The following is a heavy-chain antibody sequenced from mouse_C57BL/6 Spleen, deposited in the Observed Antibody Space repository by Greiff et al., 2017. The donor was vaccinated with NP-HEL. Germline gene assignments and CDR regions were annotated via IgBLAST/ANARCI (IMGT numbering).Heavy chain of an antibody. V-gene: IGHV1-4*01. CDR2: INPSSGYT. D-gene: IGHD3-2*02. CDR3: ARSEDSSGYEAY. Sequence: VQRVESGAELARPGASVKMSCKASGYTFTSYTMHWVKQRPGQGLEWIGYINPSSGYTKYNQKFKDKATLTADKSSSTAYMQLSSLTSEDSAVYYCARSEDSSGYEAYWGQGTLVTVSA. CDR1: GYTFTSYT. J-gene: IGHJ3*01.